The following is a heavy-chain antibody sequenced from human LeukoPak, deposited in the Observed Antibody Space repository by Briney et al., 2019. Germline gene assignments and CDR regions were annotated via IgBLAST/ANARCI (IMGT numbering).Heavy chain of an antibody. CDR1: GASIGSGGYS. D-gene: IGHD3-10*01. V-gene: IGHV4-30-2*01. CDR3: ASLYGSGSYYPSDY. J-gene: IGHJ4*02. CDR2: IYHSGST. Sequence: SSETLSLTCAVSGASIGSGGYSWSWIRQPPGKGLEWIGYIYHSGSTYYNPSLKSRITISIDTSKNQFSLKLSSVTAADTAVYYCASLYGSGSYYPSDYWGQGTLVTVSS.